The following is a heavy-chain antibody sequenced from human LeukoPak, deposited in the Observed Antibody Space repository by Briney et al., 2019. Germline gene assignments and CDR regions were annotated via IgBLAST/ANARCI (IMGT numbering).Heavy chain of an antibody. CDR3: TRGPTPTGGVGY. D-gene: IGHD2-8*02. CDR2: MNPNSGNT. Sequence: ASVKVSCKASGYAFTSYDINWVRQATGQGLEWMGWMNPNSGNTGYAQKFQGRVTITRDTSITTAYMELSSLRSEDTAVYYCTRGPTPTGGVGYWGQGTLVTVSS. J-gene: IGHJ4*02. CDR1: GYAFTSYD. V-gene: IGHV1-8*03.